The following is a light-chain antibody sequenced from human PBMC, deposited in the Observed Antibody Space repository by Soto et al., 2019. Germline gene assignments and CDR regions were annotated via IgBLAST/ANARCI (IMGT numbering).Light chain of an antibody. CDR3: QQYGNSTLT. J-gene: IGKJ2*01. V-gene: IGKV3-20*01. CDR1: DSVTSSH. Sequence: IVLTQSPDTLSLSPGERVTLSCRASDSVTSSHVAWYRQKPGQPPTLLIYGASSRAAGVADRFSGDGSGKDFTLTISRLEPEDFAVYFCQQYGNSTLTFGRGTKVEMK. CDR2: GAS.